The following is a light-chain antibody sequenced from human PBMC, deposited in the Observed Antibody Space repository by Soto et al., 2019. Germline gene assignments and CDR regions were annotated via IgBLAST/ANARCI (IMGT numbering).Light chain of an antibody. CDR2: GTS. J-gene: IGKJ5*01. Sequence: EIVLTQSPDTLSLSPGETATLSCRASQSVNSNYLAWYQQKPGQAPSLLIYGTSNRATGIPDRFSGSGSGTDFTLTISRLEPEDFSVFYCQQYDNSITFGQGTRLEI. CDR1: QSVNSNY. V-gene: IGKV3-20*01. CDR3: QQYDNSIT.